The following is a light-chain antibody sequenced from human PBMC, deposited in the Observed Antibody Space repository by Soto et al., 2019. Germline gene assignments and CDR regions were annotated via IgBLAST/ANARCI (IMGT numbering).Light chain of an antibody. CDR2: GAS. CDR3: QKSNSPLFP. Sequence: PPTLPVHSKKRVTFSCRASQGVSRKLAWYQHKPGQAPRLLISGASTGATGIPARFSGSGSGTEFTLTISSLQPEDVAPYFCQKSNSPLFPFGQG. CDR1: QGVSRK. J-gene: IGKJ5*01. V-gene: IGKV3-15*01.